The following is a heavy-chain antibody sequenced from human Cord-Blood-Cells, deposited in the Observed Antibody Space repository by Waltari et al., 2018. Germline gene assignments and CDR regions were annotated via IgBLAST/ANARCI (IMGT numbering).Heavy chain of an antibody. J-gene: IGHJ6*02. CDR2: IYYSGST. D-gene: IGHD3-3*01. Sequence: QVQLQESGPGLVKPSETLSLTCTVSGGSISSHYWSWIRQPPGKGLEWIGYIYYSGSTNYNPALTSRVTISVDTSKNQFSLKLSSVTAADTAVYYCARVEYYDFWSGYYYYYGMDVWGQGTTVTVSS. CDR3: ARVEYYDFWSGYYYYYGMDV. CDR1: GGSISSHY. V-gene: IGHV4-59*11.